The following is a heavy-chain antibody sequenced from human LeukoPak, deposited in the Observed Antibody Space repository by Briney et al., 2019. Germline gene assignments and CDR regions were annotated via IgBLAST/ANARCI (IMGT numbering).Heavy chain of an antibody. Sequence: GGSLRLSCAASGFTFSSYGMHWVRQAPGKGLEWVAVISYDGSNKYYADSVKGRFTISRDNSKNTLYLQMNSLRAEDAAVYYCAKAPVTSCRGAFCYPFDYWGQGTLVTVSS. CDR1: GFTFSSYG. D-gene: IGHD2-15*01. CDR2: ISYDGSNK. V-gene: IGHV3-30*18. J-gene: IGHJ4*02. CDR3: AKAPVTSCRGAFCYPFDY.